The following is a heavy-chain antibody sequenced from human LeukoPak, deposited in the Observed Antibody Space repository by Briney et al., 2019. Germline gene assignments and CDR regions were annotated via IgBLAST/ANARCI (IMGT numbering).Heavy chain of an antibody. CDR1: GFIFSSST. J-gene: IGHJ5*01. V-gene: IGHV3-21*01. CDR3: TRGYWFDS. Sequence: PGGSLRLSCTTSGFIFSSSTMNWVRQAPGKGLEWVSTISTSSSYIYYADSVRGRFTISRDNAKSSLYLQMNSLRAEDTAVYYCTRGYWFDSWGQGILVTVSS. CDR2: ISTSSSYI.